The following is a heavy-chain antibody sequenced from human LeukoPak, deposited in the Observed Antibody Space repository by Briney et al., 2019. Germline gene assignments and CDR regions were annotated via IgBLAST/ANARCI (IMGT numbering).Heavy chain of an antibody. V-gene: IGHV3-72*01. J-gene: IGHJ6*02. CDR1: GFTFSDYY. CDR2: IRNKANSYTT. CDR3: ARESKLGAAPTGGYYYYGMDV. D-gene: IGHD2-15*01. Sequence: GGSLRLSCAASGFTFSDYYMDWVRQAPGMGLEWVGRIRNKANSYTTEYAASVSGRFTISRDDSKDSLCLQMNSLKTEDTAVYYCARESKLGAAPTGGYYYYGMDVWGQGTTVTVSS.